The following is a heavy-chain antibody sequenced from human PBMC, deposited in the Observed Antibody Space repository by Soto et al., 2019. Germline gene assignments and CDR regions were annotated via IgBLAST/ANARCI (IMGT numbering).Heavy chain of an antibody. D-gene: IGHD4-4*01. V-gene: IGHV3-7*01. CDR3: ARAWGLTTAQYLDY. J-gene: IGHJ4*02. CDR2: IKQDGSEK. CDR1: GFTFSSYW. Sequence: GGSLRLSCAASGFTFSSYWMSWVRQAPGKGLEWVANIKQDGSEKYYVDSVKGRFTISRDNAKNSLYLQMNSLRAEDTAVYYCARAWGLTTAQYLDYWGQGTLVTVSS.